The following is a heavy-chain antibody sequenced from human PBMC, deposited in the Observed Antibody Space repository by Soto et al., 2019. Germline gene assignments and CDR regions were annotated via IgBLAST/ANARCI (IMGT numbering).Heavy chain of an antibody. CDR3: ARGDATKIIVTTYYGMDV. CDR1: GGTLSNYG. V-gene: IGHV1-69*12. Sequence: QVQLVQSGAEVKKPGSSVKVSCKASGGTLSNYGVSWVRQAPGQGLEWLGGIIPVFGTANYAHKFQGRLTITADESTSTVYMDVSSLRSEDTAVHYCARGDATKIIVTTYYGMDVWGQGTTVTVSS. CDR2: IIPVFGTA. J-gene: IGHJ6*02. D-gene: IGHD4-17*01.